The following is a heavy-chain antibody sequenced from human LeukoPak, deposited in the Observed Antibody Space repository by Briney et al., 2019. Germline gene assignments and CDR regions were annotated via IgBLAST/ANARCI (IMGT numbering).Heavy chain of an antibody. D-gene: IGHD6-19*01. CDR3: ARDRQWLGGGTYYYYYYMDV. V-gene: IGHV3-74*01. CDR2: INSDGSST. CDR1: GFTFSSYW. Sequence: GGSLRLSCAASGFTFSSYWMHWVRQAPGKGLVWVSRINSDGSSTSYADSVKGRFTISRDNAKNTLYLQMNSLRAEDTAVYYCARDRQWLGGGTYYYYYYMDVWGKGTTVTISS. J-gene: IGHJ6*03.